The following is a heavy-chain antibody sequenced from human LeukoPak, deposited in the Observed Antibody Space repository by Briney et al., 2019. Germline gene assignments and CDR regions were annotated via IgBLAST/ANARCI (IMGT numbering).Heavy chain of an antibody. V-gene: IGHV3-7*01. D-gene: IGHD3-22*01. J-gene: IGHJ4*02. Sequence: GGSLRLSCAASGFSFSSYWMSWVRQAPGKGLEWVANINQDGSEKYSVDSVKGRFTISRDNAKNSLYLQMNSLRAEDTAVYYCARDYVPGYYDSSGYFYWGQGTLVTVSS. CDR1: GFSFSSYW. CDR2: INQDGSEK. CDR3: ARDYVPGYYDSSGYFY.